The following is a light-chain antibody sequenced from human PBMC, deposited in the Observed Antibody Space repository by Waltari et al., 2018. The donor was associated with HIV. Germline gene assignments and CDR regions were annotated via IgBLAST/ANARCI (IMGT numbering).Light chain of an antibody. CDR3: QVWDNSSDHPGV. J-gene: IGLJ1*01. V-gene: IGLV3-21*04. Sequence: YVLTQPPSVSVAPGETARISCGADNIGSKVGHWYQQKPGQAPVLVIYDDSDRASGIPDRFSGSNSDNTATLTISRVEDGDEADYYCQVWDNSSDHPGVFGTGTEVTVL. CDR1: NIGSKV. CDR2: DDS.